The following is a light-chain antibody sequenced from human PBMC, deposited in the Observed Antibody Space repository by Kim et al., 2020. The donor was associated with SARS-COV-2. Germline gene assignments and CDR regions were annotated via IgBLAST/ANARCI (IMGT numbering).Light chain of an antibody. CDR3: NSRDSSGNHWV. Sequence: SSELTQDPAVSVALGQTVRITCQGDSLRSYYARWYQQKPGQAPVLVIYGKNNRPSGIPDRFSGSSSGDTASLTITGAQAEDEGDYYCNSRDSSGNHWVFGGGTKLTVL. V-gene: IGLV3-19*01. J-gene: IGLJ3*02. CDR1: SLRSYY. CDR2: GKN.